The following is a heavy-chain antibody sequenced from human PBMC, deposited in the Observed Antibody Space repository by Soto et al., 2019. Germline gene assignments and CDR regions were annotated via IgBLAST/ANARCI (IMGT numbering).Heavy chain of an antibody. Sequence: QVQLVQSGAEVKKPGSSVKVSCTASGDTFNFYTISWVRQAPGQGLEWMGRIIPMLGMSTYAQNFQGRVTMIADKSTSKAYMELSSLRSEDTALYYCTTNYGSGSAHFDSGGKGTLVTFSS. V-gene: IGHV1-69*02. CDR2: IIPMLGMS. CDR1: GDTFNFYT. D-gene: IGHD3-10*01. J-gene: IGHJ4*02. CDR3: TTNYGSGSAHFDS.